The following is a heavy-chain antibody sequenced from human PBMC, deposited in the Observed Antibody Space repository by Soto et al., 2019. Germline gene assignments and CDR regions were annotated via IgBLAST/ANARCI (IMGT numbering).Heavy chain of an antibody. CDR1: GFTFSSYA. CDR2: ISNSGDKT. Sequence: EVQLLESGGGLVQPGGSLRLSCEASGFTFSSYAMSWVRQAPGKGLEWVSTISNSGDKTYYVDSVKGRFTISRDNSKNTLYLQMNSLRAEDTAVCYCAKDRDGDYGFWGDWGQGTLVTISS. D-gene: IGHD4-17*01. CDR3: AKDRDGDYGFWGD. J-gene: IGHJ4*02. V-gene: IGHV3-23*01.